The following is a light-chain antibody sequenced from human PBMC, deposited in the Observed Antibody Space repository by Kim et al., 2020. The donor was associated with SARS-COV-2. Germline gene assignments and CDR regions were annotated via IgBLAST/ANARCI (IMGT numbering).Light chain of an antibody. CDR3: SSYTSSSTFEV. CDR1: SSDVGGYNY. CDR2: DVS. V-gene: IGLV2-14*04. J-gene: IGLJ2*01. Sequence: QSITISCTGTSSDVGGYNYVSWYQPHPGKAPKLMIYDVSKRPSGVSNRFSGSKSGNTASLTISGLQAEDEADYYCSSYTSSSTFEVFGGGTQLTVL.